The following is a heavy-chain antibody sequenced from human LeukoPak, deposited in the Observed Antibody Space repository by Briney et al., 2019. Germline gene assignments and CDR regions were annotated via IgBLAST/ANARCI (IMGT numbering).Heavy chain of an antibody. Sequence: GASVKVSCKASGYTFSGYYLHWVRQAPGHGLEWIGWINHNSGGTNYAQKFQRRVTMNKNTSISTAHMLRSALRSDDTADYHLAGAGGGKWFDRWGQGTLVTVSS. CDR2: INHNSGGT. D-gene: IGHD1-26*01. V-gene: IGHV1-2*02. CDR3: AGAGGGKWFDR. J-gene: IGHJ5*02. CDR1: GYTFSGYY.